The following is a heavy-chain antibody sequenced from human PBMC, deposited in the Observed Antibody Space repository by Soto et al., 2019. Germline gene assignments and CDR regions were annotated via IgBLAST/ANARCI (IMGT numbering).Heavy chain of an antibody. D-gene: IGHD3-22*01. J-gene: IGHJ3*02. V-gene: IGHV1-69*01. CDR1: GGTFSSYA. Sequence: QVPLVQSGAEVKKPGSSVKVSCKASGGTFSSYAISWVRQAPGQGLEWMGGIIPIFGTANYAQKFQGRVTITADESTSTAYMELSSLRSEDTAVYYCASAYDSSGYYERAAFDIWGQGTMVTVSS. CDR3: ASAYDSSGYYERAAFDI. CDR2: IIPIFGTA.